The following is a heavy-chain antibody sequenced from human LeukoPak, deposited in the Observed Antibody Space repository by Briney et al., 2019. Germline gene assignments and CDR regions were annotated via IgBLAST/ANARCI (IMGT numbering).Heavy chain of an antibody. CDR2: ISSKGGSR. CDR3: VVQGWVFRAPTQYYFDY. J-gene: IGHJ4*02. CDR1: GFTFSRYA. D-gene: IGHD1-1*01. Sequence: GGSLRLSCSASGFTFSRYAMHWVRQARGKGLEYGSGISSKGGSRYYADSVKGRFTISRDNSKNTLYLQMSSLRAEDTAVYYCVVQGWVFRAPTQYYFDYWGQGTLVTVSS. V-gene: IGHV3-64D*06.